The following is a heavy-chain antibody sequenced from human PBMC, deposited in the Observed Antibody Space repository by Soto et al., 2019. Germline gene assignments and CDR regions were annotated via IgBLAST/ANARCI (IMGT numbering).Heavy chain of an antibody. CDR2: IYPGDSDT. CDR1: GYSFTSYW. V-gene: IGHV5-51*01. D-gene: IGHD2-8*01. CDR3: ARLGDIVLTVPWFDT. Sequence: PGESLKISCKGSGYSFTSYWIGWVRQMPGKGLEWMGIIYPGDSDTRYSPSFQGQVTISADKSISTAYLQWSSLKASDTAMYYCARLGDIVLTVPWFDTWGQGTLVTVSS. J-gene: IGHJ5*02.